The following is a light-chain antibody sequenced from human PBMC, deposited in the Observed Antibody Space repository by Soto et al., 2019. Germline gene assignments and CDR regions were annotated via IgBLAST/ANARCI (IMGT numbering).Light chain of an antibody. CDR3: QQYNNWPPLT. J-gene: IGKJ4*01. V-gene: IGKV3-15*01. Sequence: EIVMTQSPATLSVSPGERATLSCRASQSVSSNLAWYQQKPGQAPRLLIYGASTRATGIPARFSGSGSGTDFTITISSLQSEDFAVYYCQQYNNWPPLTFGGGTKVESK. CDR2: GAS. CDR1: QSVSSN.